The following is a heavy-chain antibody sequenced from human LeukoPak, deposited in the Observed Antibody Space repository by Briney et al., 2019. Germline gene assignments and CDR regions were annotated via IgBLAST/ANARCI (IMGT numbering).Heavy chain of an antibody. CDR3: ARDAMAYSSGWALDY. Sequence: ASVKVSCKASGGTFTSYAMHWVRQAPGQRLEWMGWINAGNGNTKYSQEFQGRVTITRDTSASTAYMELSSLRSEDMAVYYCARDAMAYSSGWALDYWGQGTLVTVSS. CDR1: GGTFTSYA. D-gene: IGHD6-19*01. V-gene: IGHV1-3*03. J-gene: IGHJ4*02. CDR2: INAGNGNT.